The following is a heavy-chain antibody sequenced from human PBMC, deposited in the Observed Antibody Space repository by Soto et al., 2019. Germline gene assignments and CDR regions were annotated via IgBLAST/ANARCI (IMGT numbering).Heavy chain of an antibody. CDR1: GFAFGTYG. CDR2: IDANSGKI. J-gene: IGHJ4*02. Sequence: GSLRLSCAASGFAFGTYGTTWVRQAPGRGLEWVSGIDANSGKIFYADSVRGRFIISRDNSKSMLYLQMNSLRDEDTAVYYCVRELGLAYWGQGALVTVSS. CDR3: VRELGLAY. V-gene: IGHV3-23*01. D-gene: IGHD7-27*01.